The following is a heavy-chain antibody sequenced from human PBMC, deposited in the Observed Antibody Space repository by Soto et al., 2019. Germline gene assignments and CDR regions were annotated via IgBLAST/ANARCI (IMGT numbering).Heavy chain of an antibody. CDR1: GFTFSSYA. CDR2: ISGSGGST. Sequence: GESLKISCAASGFTFSSYAMSWVRQAPGKGLEWVSAISGSGGSTYYADSVKGRFTISRDNSKNTLYLQMNSLRAEDTAVYYCASRTGTTGYYYGMDVWGQGTTVTVSS. V-gene: IGHV3-23*01. J-gene: IGHJ6*02. D-gene: IGHD1-7*01. CDR3: ASRTGTTGYYYGMDV.